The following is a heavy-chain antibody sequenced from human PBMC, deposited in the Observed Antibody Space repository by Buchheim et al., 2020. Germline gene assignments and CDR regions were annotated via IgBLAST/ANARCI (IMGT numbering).Heavy chain of an antibody. Sequence: QVRLVQSGAEVKKPGASVKLSCRASGYTFTRYHIHWERQAPGQGLEWLGRINNSGGNTNYDEKFQGRVTMTRDTSTSTYYMELSGLRSEDTAVYYCAVSVEMAAVPAFDHWGQGTL. J-gene: IGHJ4*02. D-gene: IGHD5-24*01. CDR2: INNSGGNT. V-gene: IGHV1-46*01. CDR1: GYTFTRYH. CDR3: AVSVEMAAVPAFDH.